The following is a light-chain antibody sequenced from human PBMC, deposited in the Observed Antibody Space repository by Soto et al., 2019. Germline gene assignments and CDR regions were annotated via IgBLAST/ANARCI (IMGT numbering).Light chain of an antibody. V-gene: IGLV4-60*03. CDR3: ETWDGTTRV. CDR1: TGHSDYI. Sequence: QAVVIQSSSASASLGSSVKLTCTLSTGHSDYIIAWHQQQPGRAPRSLMKLAGGGSYNKGSRLPDRLSGSYSGADRYLTISNLPSEDEADYYCETWDGTTRVFGAGTKLTVL. J-gene: IGLJ3*02. CDR2: LAGGGSY.